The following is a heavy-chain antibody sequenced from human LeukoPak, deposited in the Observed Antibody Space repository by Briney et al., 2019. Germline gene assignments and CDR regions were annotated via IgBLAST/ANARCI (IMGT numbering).Heavy chain of an antibody. D-gene: IGHD1-14*01. V-gene: IGHV4-61*02. CDR2: IYTSGST. CDR1: GGSISTDGYY. J-gene: IGHJ6*03. Sequence: SETLSLTCTVSGGSISTDGYYWSWIRLPAGKGLEWIGRIYTSGSTSYNPSLKSRVTISADTSKNQFSLKLSSVTAADTAVYYCARASITYYYYYYMGVWGKGTTVTVSS. CDR3: ARASITYYYYYYMGV.